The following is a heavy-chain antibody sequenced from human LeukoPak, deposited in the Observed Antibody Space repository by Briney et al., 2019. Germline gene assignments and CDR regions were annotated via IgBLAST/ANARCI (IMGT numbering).Heavy chain of an antibody. CDR1: GFTFSSYS. CDR3: AKFEFGF. Sequence: PGGSLRLSCAASGFTFSSYSMNWVRQAPGKGLEWVSSISSSSSYIYYADSVKGRFTISRDNSKNTLCLQMNSLRDEDTAVYYCAKFEFGFWGQGTLVTVSS. J-gene: IGHJ4*02. D-gene: IGHD3-16*01. V-gene: IGHV3-21*04. CDR2: ISSSSSYI.